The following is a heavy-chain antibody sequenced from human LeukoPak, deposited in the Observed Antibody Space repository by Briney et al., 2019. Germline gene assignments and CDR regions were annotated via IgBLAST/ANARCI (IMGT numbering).Heavy chain of an antibody. CDR3: ATEQVAAAGTVLDY. Sequence: GSLRLSCAASGFTFSSYSMNWVRQAPGKGLEWVSSISSSSSYIYYADSVKGRFTISRDNAKNSLYLQMNSLRAEDTAVYYCATEQVAAAGTVLDYWGQGTLVTVSS. J-gene: IGHJ4*02. D-gene: IGHD6-13*01. CDR1: GFTFSSYS. V-gene: IGHV3-21*01. CDR2: ISSSSSYI.